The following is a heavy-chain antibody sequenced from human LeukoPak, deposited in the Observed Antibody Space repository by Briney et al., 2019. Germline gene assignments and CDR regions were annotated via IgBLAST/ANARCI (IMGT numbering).Heavy chain of an antibody. V-gene: IGHV1-69*04. CDR2: IIPILDIA. CDR1: GGTFSSYG. Sequence: VASAKVSCKASGGTFSSYGISWVRQAPGQGLEWMGRIIPILDIANSAQKFQGRVTITADKSTSTAYMELSSLRSEDTALYYCARDWSLDTSGPFAYWGQGTLVTVSS. CDR3: ARDWSLDTSGPFAY. D-gene: IGHD3-22*01. J-gene: IGHJ4*02.